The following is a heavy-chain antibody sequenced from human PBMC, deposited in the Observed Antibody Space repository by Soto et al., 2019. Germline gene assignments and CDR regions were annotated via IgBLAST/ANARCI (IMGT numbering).Heavy chain of an antibody. Sequence: EVQLVESGGGLVKPGGSLRLSCAASGFTFSSYSMNWVRQAPGKGLEWVSSISSSSSTIYYADSVKGRFTISRDNAKNSLYLQMNSLRAEDTAVYYCARKGIAVAGIAFDIWGQGTMVTVSS. CDR3: ARKGIAVAGIAFDI. V-gene: IGHV3-21*01. D-gene: IGHD6-19*01. CDR2: ISSSSSTI. J-gene: IGHJ3*02. CDR1: GFTFSSYS.